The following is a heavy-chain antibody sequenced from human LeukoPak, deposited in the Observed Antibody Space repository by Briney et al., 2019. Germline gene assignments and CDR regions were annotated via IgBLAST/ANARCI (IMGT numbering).Heavy chain of an antibody. CDR1: GGSISSSSYY. CDR3: ARPTSTYHDFWSGYYNGNWFDP. J-gene: IGHJ5*02. CDR2: IYYSGST. V-gene: IGHV4-39*01. D-gene: IGHD3-3*01. Sequence: SETLSLTCTVSGGSISSSSYYWGWIRQPPGKGLEWIGSIYYSGSTYYNPSLKSRVTISVDTSKNQFSLKLSSVTAADTAVYYCARPTSTYHDFWSGYYNGNWFDPWGQGTLVTVSS.